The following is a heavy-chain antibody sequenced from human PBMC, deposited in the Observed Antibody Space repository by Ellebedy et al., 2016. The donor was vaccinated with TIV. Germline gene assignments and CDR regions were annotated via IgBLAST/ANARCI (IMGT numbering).Heavy chain of an antibody. V-gene: IGHV4-59*08. CDR1: GGSISTYY. CDR3: ARGPLRYFDWVYYYHGMDV. CDR2: IYYSGYT. J-gene: IGHJ6*02. D-gene: IGHD3-9*01. Sequence: MPSETLSLTCTVSGGSISTYYWSWIRQPPGQGLEWIGYIYYSGYTEYNPSLKSRVTISLDTSKEQFPLRLSSVTAADTAVYYCARGPLRYFDWVYYYHGMDVWGQGTTVTVSS.